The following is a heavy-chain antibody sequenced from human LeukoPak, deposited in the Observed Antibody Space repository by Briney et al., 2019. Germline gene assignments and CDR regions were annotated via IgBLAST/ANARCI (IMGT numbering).Heavy chain of an antibody. CDR3: ARLDTYGSGSSESLY. Sequence: KPSETLSLTCAVSGGSISSSNWWSWVRQPPGKGLEWIGEIYHSGSTNYNPSLKSRVTISVDKSKNQFSLKLSSVTAADTAVYYCARLDTYGSGSSESLYWGQGTLVTVSS. CDR2: IYHSGST. CDR1: GGSISSSNW. J-gene: IGHJ4*02. V-gene: IGHV4-4*02. D-gene: IGHD3-10*01.